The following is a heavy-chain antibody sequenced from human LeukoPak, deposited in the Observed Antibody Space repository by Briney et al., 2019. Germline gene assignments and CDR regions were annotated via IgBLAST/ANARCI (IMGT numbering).Heavy chain of an antibody. CDR1: GYTFTSYG. V-gene: IGHV1-18*01. J-gene: IGHJ4*02. CDR3: VRYQRTEYYDILTGYYAFGD. Sequence: GASVKVSCKASGYTFTSYGISWVRQAPGQGLEWMGWISAYNGNTNCAQKLQGRVTMTTDTTTSTAYMELRSLRSDDTAVYFCVRYQRTEYYDILTGYYAFGDWGQGTLVTVSS. CDR2: ISAYNGNT. D-gene: IGHD3-9*01.